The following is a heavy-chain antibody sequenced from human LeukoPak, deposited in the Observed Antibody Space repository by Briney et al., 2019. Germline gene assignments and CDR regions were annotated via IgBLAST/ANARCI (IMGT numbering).Heavy chain of an antibody. J-gene: IGHJ2*01. D-gene: IGHD2-2*01. CDR3: TTAVPSTSDIVVVPASYWYFDL. CDR1: GFTFSNAW. V-gene: IGHV3-15*01. Sequence: GGSLRLSCAASGFTFSNAWMSWVRQAPGKGLEWVGRIKSKTDGGTTDYAAPVKGRFTISRNDSKNTLYLQMNSLKTEDTAVYYCTTAVPSTSDIVVVPASYWYFDLWGRGTLVTVSS. CDR2: IKSKTDGGTT.